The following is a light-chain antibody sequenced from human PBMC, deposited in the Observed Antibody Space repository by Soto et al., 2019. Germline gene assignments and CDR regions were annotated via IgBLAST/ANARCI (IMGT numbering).Light chain of an antibody. J-gene: IGLJ2*01. CDR3: QSYDSSNHVV. V-gene: IGLV6-57*01. Sequence: NFMLTQPHSVSESPGKTVTISCTRSSGSIASNYVQWYQQRPGSSPTTVIYEDNQRPSGAPDRFSGSIDSSSNSASLTISGLKTEDEADYYCQSYDSSNHVVFGGGTQLTVL. CDR2: EDN. CDR1: SGSIASNY.